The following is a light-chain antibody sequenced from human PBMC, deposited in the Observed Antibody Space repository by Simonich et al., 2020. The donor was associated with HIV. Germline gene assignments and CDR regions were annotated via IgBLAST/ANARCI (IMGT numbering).Light chain of an antibody. CDR1: HRVNIH. CDR3: QQYNNWPQT. V-gene: IGKV3-15*01. CDR2: GAS. Sequence: EIVMTQSPATLSVSPGERATLSCRASHRVNIHLAWYQQKPGQAPRLLIYGASTRATGIPARFSGSGSGTEFTLTISSLQSEDFAVYYCQQYNNWPQTFGQGTKVEIK. J-gene: IGKJ1*01.